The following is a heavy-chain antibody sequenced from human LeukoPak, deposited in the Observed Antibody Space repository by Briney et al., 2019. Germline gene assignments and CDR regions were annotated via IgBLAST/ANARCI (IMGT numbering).Heavy chain of an antibody. D-gene: IGHD3-22*01. CDR3: ARGRIPYYYDSTSSFQH. V-gene: IGHV4-34*01. J-gene: IGHJ1*01. CDR1: GGSFSGYY. CDR2: INHSGST. Sequence: PETLSLTCAVYGGSFSGYYWSWIRQPPGKGLEWIGEINHSGSTNYNPSLKSRVTISVDTSKNQFSLKLSSVTAADTAVYYCARGRIPYYYDSTSSFQHWGQGTLVTVSS.